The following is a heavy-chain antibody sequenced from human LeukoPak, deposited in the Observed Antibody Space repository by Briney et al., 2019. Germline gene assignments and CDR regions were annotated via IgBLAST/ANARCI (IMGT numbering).Heavy chain of an antibody. D-gene: IGHD6-13*01. CDR1: GFTVSSNY. J-gene: IGHJ6*02. CDR3: ARGGRAAAGTYYYGMDV. Sequence: GGSLRLSCAASGFTVSSNYMSWVRQAPGKGLEWVSVIYSGGSTYYADSVKGRFTISRDNSKNTLYLQMNSLRAEDTAVYYCARGGRAAAGTYYYGMDVWGQGTTVTVSS. CDR2: IYSGGST. V-gene: IGHV3-66*01.